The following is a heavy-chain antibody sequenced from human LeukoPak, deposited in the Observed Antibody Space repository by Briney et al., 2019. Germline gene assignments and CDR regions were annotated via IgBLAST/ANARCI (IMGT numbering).Heavy chain of an antibody. CDR2: IWYDGSNK. V-gene: IGHV3-33*06. Sequence: GRSLRLSCAASGFTFSSYGMHWVRQAPGKGLEWVAVIWYDGSNKYYAGSVKGRFTISRDNSKNTLYLQMNSLRAEDTAVYYCAKDRQPGTTPVGWFAPGGEGTLVTVPS. CDR1: GFTFSSYG. CDR3: AKDRQPGTTPVGWFAP. D-gene: IGHD1-7*01. J-gene: IGHJ5*02.